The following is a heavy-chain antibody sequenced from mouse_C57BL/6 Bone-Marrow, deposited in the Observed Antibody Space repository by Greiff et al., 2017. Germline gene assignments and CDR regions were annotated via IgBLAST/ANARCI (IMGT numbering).Heavy chain of an antibody. J-gene: IGHJ3*01. CDR2: IDPENGDT. D-gene: IGHD1-1*01. V-gene: IGHV14-4*01. Sequence: VQLQQSGAELVRPGASVKLSCTASGFNIKDDYMHWVKQRPEQGLEWIGWIDPENGDTEYASKFQGKATITADTSSNTAYLQLSSLTSEDTAVYYCTTFYGSSYAGLAYWGQGTLVTVSA. CDR3: TTFYGSSYAGLAY. CDR1: GFNIKDDY.